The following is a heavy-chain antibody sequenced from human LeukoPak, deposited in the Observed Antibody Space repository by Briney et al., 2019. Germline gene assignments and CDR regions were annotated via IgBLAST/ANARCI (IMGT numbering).Heavy chain of an antibody. Sequence: GGSLRLSCAASGFTFSSYWMHWVRQAPGKGLVWVSRINSDGSSTSYADSVKGRFTISRDNAKNTLYLQMNSLRAEDTAVYYCARDTHPANKNYDILTGPDTWADYWGQGTLVTVSS. CDR2: INSDGSST. CDR1: GFTFSSYW. V-gene: IGHV3-74*01. CDR3: ARDTHPANKNYDILTGPDTWADY. J-gene: IGHJ4*02. D-gene: IGHD3-9*01.